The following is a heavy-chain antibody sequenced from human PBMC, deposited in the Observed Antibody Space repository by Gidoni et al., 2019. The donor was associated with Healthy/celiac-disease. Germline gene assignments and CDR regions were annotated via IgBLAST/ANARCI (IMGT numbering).Heavy chain of an antibody. CDR3: ARLSYFDY. V-gene: IGHV1-8*01. Sequence: QVQPVQSGAEVKKPGASVQVSCKASGYTCTSYDINWVRQATGQGLEWMGWMNPNSGNTGYAQKLQGRVTMTRNTSIRTAYMELSSLRSEYTAVYYCARLSYFDYWGQGTLVTVSS. J-gene: IGHJ4*02. CDR1: GYTCTSYD. CDR2: MNPNSGNT.